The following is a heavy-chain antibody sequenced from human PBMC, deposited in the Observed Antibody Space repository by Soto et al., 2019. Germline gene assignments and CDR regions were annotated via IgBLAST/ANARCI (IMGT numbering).Heavy chain of an antibody. Sequence: PSVTLSLTCAADRASLSLNYCNWLRQPPGKGLEWIGEINHSGNTNYNPSLRSRVTISIDTSKNQLSLNLRSVSAADTAVYYCARGRGEFDAWGKGTPVTVSS. CDR2: INHSGNT. CDR3: ARGRGEFDA. CDR1: RASLSLNY. D-gene: IGHD2-21*01. J-gene: IGHJ5*02. V-gene: IGHV4-34*01.